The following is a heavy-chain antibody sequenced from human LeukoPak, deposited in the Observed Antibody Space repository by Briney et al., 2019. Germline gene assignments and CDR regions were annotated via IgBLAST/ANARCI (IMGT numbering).Heavy chain of an antibody. J-gene: IGHJ6*03. D-gene: IGHD2-2*01. CDR1: GGTFSSYA. CDR2: IIPIFGTA. V-gene: IGHV1-69*13. CDR3: ARVRVVVPAAMDYYYYYMDV. Sequence: GASVKVSCKASGGTFSSYAISWVRQAPGQGLEWMGGIIPIFGTANYAQKFQGRVTITADESTSTAYMELSSLRSEDTAVYYCARVRVVVPAAMDYYYYYMDVWGKGTTVTVSS.